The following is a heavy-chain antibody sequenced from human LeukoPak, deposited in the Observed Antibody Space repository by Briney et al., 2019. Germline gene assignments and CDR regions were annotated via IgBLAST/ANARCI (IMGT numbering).Heavy chain of an antibody. J-gene: IGHJ4*02. CDR2: IYYSGST. CDR3: ARDSTIFGVVTLFDY. Sequence: SETLSLTCTVSGGSISSYYWSWIRQPPGKGLEWIGYIYYSGSTNYNPSLKSRVTISVDTSKNQFSLKLSSVTAADTAVYYCARDSTIFGVVTLFDYWGQGTLVTVSS. V-gene: IGHV4-59*12. D-gene: IGHD3-3*01. CDR1: GGSISSYY.